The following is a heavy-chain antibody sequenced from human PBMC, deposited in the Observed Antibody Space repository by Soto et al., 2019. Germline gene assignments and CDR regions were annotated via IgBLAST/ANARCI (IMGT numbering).Heavy chain of an antibody. CDR2: FHFTRGI. CDR1: GDSVITRSYL. J-gene: IGHJ3*02. CDR3: ARHRDSTGVGECAFDI. V-gene: IGHV4-39*01. D-gene: IGHD1-26*01. Sequence: PSVTLSLPSRVSGDSVITRSYLTGWIPQSSGKGLEYIGRFHFTRGIFYAPSLRSRVTIFADTSENEVSLKLNSVTAADTAMYYCARHRDSTGVGECAFDIWGPGTMVT.